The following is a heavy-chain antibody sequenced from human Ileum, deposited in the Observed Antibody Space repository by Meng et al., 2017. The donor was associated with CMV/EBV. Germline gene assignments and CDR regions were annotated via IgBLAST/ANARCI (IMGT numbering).Heavy chain of an antibody. CDR3: ARGCTNDVCYFDY. D-gene: IGHD2-8*01. V-gene: IGHV4-34*01. CDR1: DSLILAYF. J-gene: IGHJ4*02. CDR2: INHSGST. Sequence: FSVHDSLILAYFWNWLRQPPGKGLEWIGEINHSGSTEDNPSLKSRVSISVDTSENQFSLKLTSVTAADTAVYYCARGCTNDVCYFDYWGQGTLVTVSS.